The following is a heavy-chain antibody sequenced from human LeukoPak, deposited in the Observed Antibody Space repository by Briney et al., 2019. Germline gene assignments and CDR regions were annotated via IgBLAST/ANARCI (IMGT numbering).Heavy chain of an antibody. CDR1: GFTFGDYA. V-gene: IGHV3-49*04. J-gene: IGHJ4*02. Sequence: GGSLRLSCTASGFTFGDYAMSWVSQAPGKGLEWVGFIRSKAYGGTTEYAASVKGRFTISRDDSKSIAYLQMNSLKTEDTAVYYCTRDESDIVVVPAALRDYWGQGTLVTVSS. CDR3: TRDESDIVVVPAALRDY. CDR2: IRSKAYGGTT. D-gene: IGHD2-2*01.